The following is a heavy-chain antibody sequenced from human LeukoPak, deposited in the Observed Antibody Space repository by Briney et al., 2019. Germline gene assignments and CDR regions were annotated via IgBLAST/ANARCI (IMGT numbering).Heavy chain of an antibody. CDR2: IYWDDDK. D-gene: IGHD3-10*01. CDR1: GFSLSTSGVA. CDR3: ARSNYYSSGTYYNDY. J-gene: IGHJ4*02. Sequence: SSPTLLNPTPTLTLTCIFSGFSLSTSGVAVAWIRQPPGKALEWLALIYWDDDKRYSPSLKSRLTITKDTSKNHVVLAMTNMDPVDTATYYCARSNYYSSGTYYNDYWGQGAQVTVSS. V-gene: IGHV2-5*02.